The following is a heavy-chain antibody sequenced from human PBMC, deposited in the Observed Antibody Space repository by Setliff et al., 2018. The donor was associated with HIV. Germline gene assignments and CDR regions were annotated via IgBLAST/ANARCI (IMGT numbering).Heavy chain of an antibody. Sequence: GGSLRLSCVASGFNIRNYWMHWVRQLPGKELVWVSRVNSEGFKTNYADSVRGRFTISRDNGKNTLFLQMNSLRADDTGVYFCARDASDTYTYDDDDLGVWGQGTVVTVSS. V-gene: IGHV3-74*01. J-gene: IGHJ3*01. CDR2: VNSEGFKT. CDR3: ARDASDTYTYDDDDLGV. D-gene: IGHD2-2*02. CDR1: GFNIRNYW.